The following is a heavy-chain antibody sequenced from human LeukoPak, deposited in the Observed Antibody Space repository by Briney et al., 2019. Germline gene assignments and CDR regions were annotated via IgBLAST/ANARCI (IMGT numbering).Heavy chain of an antibody. J-gene: IGHJ5*01. D-gene: IGHD6-19*01. CDR3: ARGGSGWYHWFDS. CDR1: GFTLSSYS. Sequence: GGSLRLSCAASGFTLSSYSMNWVRQAPGKGLEWVSSITSSSSYIYYVDSVKGRFTISRDNARNSLYLQMSSLRAEDTAVYYCARGGSGWYHWFDSWGQGTLVTVSS. CDR2: ITSSSSYI. V-gene: IGHV3-21*01.